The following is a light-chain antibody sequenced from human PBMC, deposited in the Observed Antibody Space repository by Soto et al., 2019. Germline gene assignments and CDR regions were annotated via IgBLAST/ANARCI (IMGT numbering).Light chain of an antibody. CDR3: TSYASVTIVI. V-gene: IGLV2-14*01. CDR2: GVT. J-gene: IGLJ2*01. CDR1: NSDIGGYDS. Sequence: QSALTQPASVSGSPGQSITISCTGSNSDIGGYDSVSWYQQHPGKAPKLLIFGVTNRPSGVSDRFSGSKSGNTASLTISALQAGDEADYYCTSYASVTIVIFGGGTKVTVL.